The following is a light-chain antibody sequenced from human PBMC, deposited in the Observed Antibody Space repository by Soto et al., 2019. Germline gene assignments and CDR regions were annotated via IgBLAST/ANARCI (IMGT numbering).Light chain of an antibody. J-gene: IGKJ1*01. CDR3: QQYNNWPWT. Sequence: EIVMTQSPATLSVSPGERATLSCRASQSVSSNLAWYQQKPGQPPRLLISGASTRAAGIPARFSGSGSGTDFTLTISSLKSEDFTIYYCQQYNNWPWTFGQGTKVEIK. CDR2: GAS. CDR1: QSVSSN. V-gene: IGKV3-15*01.